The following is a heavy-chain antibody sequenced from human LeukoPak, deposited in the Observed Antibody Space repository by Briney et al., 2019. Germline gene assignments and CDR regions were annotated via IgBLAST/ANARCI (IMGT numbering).Heavy chain of an antibody. CDR2: ITWDGYKI. D-gene: IGHD5-18*01. CDR3: VKGYSSSWSGYFDS. Sequence: GGSLRLSCEASGFIFDDYVMYWVRQVPGKGLEWVSGITWDGYKIDYVESVKGRFTISRDNARNSLFLQMNRVRVEDTASYYCVKGYSSSWSGYFDSWGQGTLVTVAS. CDR1: GFIFDDYV. V-gene: IGHV3-9*01. J-gene: IGHJ4*02.